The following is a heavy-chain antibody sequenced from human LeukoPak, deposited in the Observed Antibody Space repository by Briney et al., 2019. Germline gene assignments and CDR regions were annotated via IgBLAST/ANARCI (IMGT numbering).Heavy chain of an antibody. Sequence: PGGSLRLSCAGSGFIFNNYAMHWVRQAPGKGLEWVSGISWNSGSIGYADSVKGRFTISRDNAKNSLYLQMNSLRAEDTALYYCAKAYYDSSGSIDYWGQGTLVTVSP. V-gene: IGHV3-9*01. D-gene: IGHD3-22*01. CDR1: GFIFNNYA. J-gene: IGHJ4*02. CDR3: AKAYYDSSGSIDY. CDR2: ISWNSGSI.